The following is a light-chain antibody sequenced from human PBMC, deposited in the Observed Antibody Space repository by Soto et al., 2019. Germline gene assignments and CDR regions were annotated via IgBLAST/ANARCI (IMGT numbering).Light chain of an antibody. CDR1: QTISIY. CDR3: QQYSSSSPT. CDR2: DAS. J-gene: IGKJ1*01. V-gene: IGKV1-5*01. Sequence: DIQMTQSPSTLSVSVGDRVTITCRASQTISIYLAWCQQRPGEAPKLLIYDASTLESGVPARFSGSGSGTEFTLTISSLQPDDFATYYCQQYSSSSPTFGQGTKVEIQ.